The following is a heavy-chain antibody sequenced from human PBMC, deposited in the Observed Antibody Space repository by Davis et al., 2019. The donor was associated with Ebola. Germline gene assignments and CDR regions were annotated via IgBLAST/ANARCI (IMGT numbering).Heavy chain of an antibody. V-gene: IGHV4-34*01. Sequence: GSLRLSCAVYGGSFSGYFWSWIRQPPGKGMEWIGQISHGGITNYNPSLKSRVTISMDTSNNQFYLRLASVTAADTAVFYCARTAMTSISDLGLGYNYFDPWGQGTLVTVSS. D-gene: IGHD2-21*02. J-gene: IGHJ5*02. CDR3: ARTAMTSISDLGLGYNYFDP. CDR1: GGSFSGYF. CDR2: ISHGGIT.